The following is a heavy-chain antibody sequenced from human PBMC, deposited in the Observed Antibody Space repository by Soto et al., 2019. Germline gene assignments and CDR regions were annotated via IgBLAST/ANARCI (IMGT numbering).Heavy chain of an antibody. D-gene: IGHD2-15*01. V-gene: IGHV3-23*01. Sequence: GGSLRLSCAASGFTFSSYAMSWVRQAPGKGLEWVSAISGSGGSTYYADSVKGRFTISRDNSKNTLYLQMNSLRAEDTAVYYCAKAGYCSGGCCQRELTGYYFDYWGQGTLVTVSS. CDR1: GFTFSSYA. CDR3: AKAGYCSGGCCQRELTGYYFDY. CDR2: ISGSGGST. J-gene: IGHJ4*02.